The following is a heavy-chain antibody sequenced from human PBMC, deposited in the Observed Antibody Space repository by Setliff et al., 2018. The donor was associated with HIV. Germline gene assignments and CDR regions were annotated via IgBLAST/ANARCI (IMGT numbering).Heavy chain of an antibody. D-gene: IGHD1-1*01. CDR2: ISWNSGTI. CDR3: AKDYGDGYNWGVFDI. J-gene: IGHJ3*02. CDR1: GFTFDDYA. V-gene: IGHV3-9*01. Sequence: PGGSLRLSCEASGFTFDDYAMHWGRRLPGEGPEWVAAISWNSGTIAYADSVEGRFTISRDNAKNLVYLQMNSLRPEDTALYFCAKDYGDGYNWGVFDIWGQGIMVTVSS.